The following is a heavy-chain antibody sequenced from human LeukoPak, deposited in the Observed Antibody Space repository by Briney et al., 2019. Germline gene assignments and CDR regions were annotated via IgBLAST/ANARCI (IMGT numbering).Heavy chain of an antibody. D-gene: IGHD2-2*01. CDR1: GGSIRNYY. Sequence: SETLSLTCTVSGGSIRNYYGSWIRQPPGKALEWIGYIYTSGSTNYNPSLKSRVTISVDTSKNQFAKKLSSVTAADTAVYYCARLYCSSTSCFDYWGQGTLVTVSS. V-gene: IGHV4-4*09. CDR2: IYTSGST. CDR3: ARLYCSSTSCFDY. J-gene: IGHJ4*02.